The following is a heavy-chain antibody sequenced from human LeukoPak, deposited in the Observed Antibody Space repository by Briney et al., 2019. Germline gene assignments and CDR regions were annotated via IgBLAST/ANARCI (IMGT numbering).Heavy chain of an antibody. CDR1: GFTFSSYE. D-gene: IGHD2-2*01. V-gene: IGHV3-21*01. J-gene: IGHJ4*02. CDR2: ISSSSSYI. Sequence: GGSLRLSCAASGFTFSSYEMNWVRQAPGKGLEWVSSISSSSSYIYYADSVKGRFTISRDNAKNSLYLQMNSLRADDTAVYYCAKVRYQLLIDYWGQGTLVTVSS. CDR3: AKVRYQLLIDY.